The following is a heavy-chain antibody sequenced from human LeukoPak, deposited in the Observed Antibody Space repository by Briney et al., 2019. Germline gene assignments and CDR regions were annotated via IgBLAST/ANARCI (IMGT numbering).Heavy chain of an antibody. Sequence: TSETLSLTCTVSGDSISSFYWSWIRQPPGKGLEWIGYISYSGSTNYNPSLKSRVTISVDTSKNQFSLKLTSVTAADTAVYYCARGVVAAPQTFDYWGQGTLVTVS. V-gene: IGHV4-59*01. CDR3: ARGVVAAPQTFDY. J-gene: IGHJ4*02. D-gene: IGHD2-15*01. CDR2: ISYSGST. CDR1: GDSISSFY.